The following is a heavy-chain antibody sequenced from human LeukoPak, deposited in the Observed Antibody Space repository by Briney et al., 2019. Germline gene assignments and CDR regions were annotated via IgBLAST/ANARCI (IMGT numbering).Heavy chain of an antibody. D-gene: IGHD6-13*01. Sequence: GSSVKVSCKASGGTFSSYAISWVRQAPGQGLEWMGGIIPIFGTANYAQKFQGRVTITADESTSTAYMELSSLRSEDTAVYYCARGPQLVRWNWFDPCGQGTLVTVSS. CDR1: GGTFSSYA. J-gene: IGHJ5*02. CDR2: IIPIFGTA. V-gene: IGHV1-69*01. CDR3: ARGPQLVRWNWFDP.